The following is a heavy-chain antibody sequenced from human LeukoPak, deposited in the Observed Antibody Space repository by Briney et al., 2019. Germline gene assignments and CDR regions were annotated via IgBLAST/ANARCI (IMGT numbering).Heavy chain of an antibody. V-gene: IGHV3-48*04. CDR2: ISSSGSTI. CDR3: ARVTYGSGSYYNGPLDY. J-gene: IGHJ4*02. Sequence: GGSLRLSCADSGFTFSSYWMSWVRQAPGKGLEWVSYISSSGSTIYYADSVKGRFTISRDNAKNSLYLQMNSLRAEDTAVYYCARVTYGSGSYYNGPLDYWGQGTLVTVSS. CDR1: GFTFSSYW. D-gene: IGHD3-10*01.